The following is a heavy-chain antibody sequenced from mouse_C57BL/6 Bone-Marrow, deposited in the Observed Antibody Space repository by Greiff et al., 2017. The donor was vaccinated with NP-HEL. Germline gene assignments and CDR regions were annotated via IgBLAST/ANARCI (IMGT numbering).Heavy chain of an antibody. Sequence: QVQLQQSGPELVKPGASVKISCKASGYAFSSSWMNWVKQRPGKGLEWIGRIYPGDGDTNYNGKFKGKATLTADKSSSTAYMQLSSLTSEDSAVYYCARSGIYYDYFAYWGQGTLVTVSA. CDR3: ARSGIYYDYFAY. J-gene: IGHJ3*01. D-gene: IGHD2-4*01. CDR1: GYAFSSSW. V-gene: IGHV1-82*01. CDR2: IYPGDGDT.